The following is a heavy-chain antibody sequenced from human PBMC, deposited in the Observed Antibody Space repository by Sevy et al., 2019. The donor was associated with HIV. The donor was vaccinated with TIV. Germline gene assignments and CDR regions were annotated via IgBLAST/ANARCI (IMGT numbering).Heavy chain of an antibody. J-gene: IGHJ3*01. D-gene: IGHD2-2*01. CDR3: AREGDTVLVPTAVDAFDF. V-gene: IGHV3-74*01. CDR2: IKTDGSNR. CDR1: GFTFSNYW. Sequence: GGSLRLSCAASGFTFSNYWMHWVRQAPGKGLVWVSRIKTDGSNRDSADSVKGRFFISRDNAKNLLYLQMNSLRAEDTAVYYCAREGDTVLVPTAVDAFDFWGQVTMVTVSS.